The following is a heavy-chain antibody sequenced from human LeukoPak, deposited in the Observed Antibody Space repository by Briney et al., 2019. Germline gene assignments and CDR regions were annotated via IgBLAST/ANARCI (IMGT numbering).Heavy chain of an antibody. CDR3: ATDLASGTTWDY. V-gene: IGHV1-24*01. CDR2: FDPEDGGT. CDR1: GYTLTELS. D-gene: IGHD1-1*01. J-gene: IGHJ4*02. Sequence: VASVKVSCKVSGYTLTELSMHWVRQAPGKGLEWMGGFDPEDGGTIYAQKSQGRVTMTEDTSTDTAYMELSSLRSEDTAVYYCATDLASGTTWDYWGQGTLVTVSS.